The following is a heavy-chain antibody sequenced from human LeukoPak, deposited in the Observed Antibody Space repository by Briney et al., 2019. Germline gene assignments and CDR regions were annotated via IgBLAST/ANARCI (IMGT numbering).Heavy chain of an antibody. Sequence: PSETLSLTCTVSGGSISDYYWSWIRQPPGKGLEWIGYIYYSGTTNYSPSLKSRLTISVDTSKNQFSLKLSSVTAADTAVYYCANRRGTQVLGNNIDIWGQGTLVTVSS. CDR3: ANRRGTQVLGNNIDI. D-gene: IGHD2/OR15-2a*01. V-gene: IGHV4-59*08. CDR2: IYYSGTT. CDR1: GGSISDYY. J-gene: IGHJ3*02.